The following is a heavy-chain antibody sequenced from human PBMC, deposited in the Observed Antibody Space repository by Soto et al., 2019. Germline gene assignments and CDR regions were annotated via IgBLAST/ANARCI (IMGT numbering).Heavy chain of an antibody. J-gene: IGHJ6*03. D-gene: IGHD5-12*01. Sequence: GASVKGSCKTSGDSFNDYYIHWVRQAPGQGLEWMGWINPNGGGTKYAQRFQGRVTVTRDTSIRTVYMELSSLRSDDTAVYYCARESGGATATLDYYYFYMDVWGKGTTVTVSS. V-gene: IGHV1-2*02. CDR2: INPNGGGT. CDR1: GDSFNDYY. CDR3: ARESGGATATLDYYYFYMDV.